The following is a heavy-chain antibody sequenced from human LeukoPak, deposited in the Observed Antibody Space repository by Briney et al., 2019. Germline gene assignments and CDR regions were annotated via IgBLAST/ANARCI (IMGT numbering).Heavy chain of an antibody. CDR1: GGSISSYY. CDR2: IYYSGST. D-gene: IGHD5-12*01. J-gene: IGHJ4*02. V-gene: IGHV4-59*01. Sequence: SETLSLTCTVSGGSISSYYWSWVRQPPGKGLEWIGYIYYSGSTNYNPSLKSRVTISVDTSKNQFSLKLSSGTAADTAVYYCARAGYSGYDFYFDYWGQGTLVTVSS. CDR3: ARAGYSGYDFYFDY.